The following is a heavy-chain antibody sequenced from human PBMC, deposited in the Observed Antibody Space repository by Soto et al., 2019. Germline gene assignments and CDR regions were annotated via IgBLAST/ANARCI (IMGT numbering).Heavy chain of an antibody. Sequence: GASVKVSCKASGGTFSSYAISWVRQAPGQGLEWMGGIIPIFGTANYAQKFQGRVTITADESTSTAYMELSSLRSEDTAVYYCARDGIPNYYDSSGPQNWFDPWGQGXLVTVYS. D-gene: IGHD3-22*01. CDR2: IIPIFGTA. CDR3: ARDGIPNYYDSSGPQNWFDP. J-gene: IGHJ5*02. CDR1: GGTFSSYA. V-gene: IGHV1-69*13.